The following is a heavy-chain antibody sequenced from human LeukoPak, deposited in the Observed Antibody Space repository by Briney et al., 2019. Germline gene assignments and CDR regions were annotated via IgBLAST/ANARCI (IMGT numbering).Heavy chain of an antibody. D-gene: IGHD2-15*01. CDR1: GLTFSSYW. J-gene: IGHJ4*02. CDR2: IKQDGSEK. CDR3: ASEDCSGGSCYLDY. V-gene: IGHV3-7*01. Sequence: GGSLRLSCAASGLTFSSYWMSWVRQAPGKGLEWVANIKQDGSEKYYVDSVKGRFTISRDNAKNSLYLQMNSLRAEDTAVYYCASEDCSGGSCYLDYWGQGTLVTVSS.